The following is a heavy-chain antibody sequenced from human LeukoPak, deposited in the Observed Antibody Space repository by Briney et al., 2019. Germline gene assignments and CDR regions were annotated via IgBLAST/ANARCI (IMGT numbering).Heavy chain of an antibody. CDR2: ISGSGGST. CDR3: AKGGDSSGWWYYFDY. Sequence: GGSLRLSCAASGFTFSGYAMSWVRQAPGKGLEWVSAISGSGGSTYYADSVKGRFTISRDNSKNTLYLQMNSLRAEDTAVYYCAKGGDSSGWWYYFDYWGQGTLVTVSS. CDR1: GFTFSGYA. V-gene: IGHV3-23*01. J-gene: IGHJ4*02. D-gene: IGHD6-19*01.